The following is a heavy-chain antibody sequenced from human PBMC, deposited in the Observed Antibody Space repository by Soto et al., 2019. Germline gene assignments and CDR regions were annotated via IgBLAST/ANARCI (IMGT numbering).Heavy chain of an antibody. V-gene: IGHV5-10-1*01. CDR1: GYSFTSYW. Sequence: GESLKISCKGSGYSFTSYWISWVRQMPGKGLEWMGRIDPSDSYTNYSPSFQGHVTISADKSISTAYLQWSSLKASDTAMYYCASTWEKDIVPMAYAIHYYGMDVWGQGTTVTVSS. CDR3: ASTWEKDIVPMAYAIHYYGMDV. D-gene: IGHD2-8*01. CDR2: IDPSDSYT. J-gene: IGHJ6*02.